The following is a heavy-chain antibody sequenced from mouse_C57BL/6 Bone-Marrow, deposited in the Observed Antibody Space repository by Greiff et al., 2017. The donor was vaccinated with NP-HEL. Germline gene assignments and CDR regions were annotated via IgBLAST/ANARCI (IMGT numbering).Heavy chain of an antibody. D-gene: IGHD2-3*01. CDR3: ARWLLYYFDY. CDR1: GYTFTSYW. V-gene: IGHV1-61*01. J-gene: IGHJ2*01. Sequence: QVQLQQSGAELVRPGSSVKLSCKASGYTFTSYWMDWVKQRPGQGLEWIGNIYPSDSETHYNQKFKDKATLTVDKSSSTAYMQLSSLTSEDSAVYYCARWLLYYFDYWGQGTTLTVSS. CDR2: IYPSDSET.